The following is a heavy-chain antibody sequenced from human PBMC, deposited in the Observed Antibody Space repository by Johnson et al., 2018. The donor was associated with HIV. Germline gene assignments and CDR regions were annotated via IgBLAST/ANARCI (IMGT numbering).Heavy chain of an antibody. D-gene: IGHD3/OR15-3a*01. CDR1: GFTVSSDY. Sequence: VQLVESGGGLVQPGGSLRLSCAASGFTVSSDYMTWVRQAPGQGLEWVSIIYSGGSTYYTRSVKGRFTISRDNSKNSLYLQINSLRAEDTAVYYCAREFGQASSYAFDIWGQGTMVTVSS. V-gene: IGHV3-66*01. CDR2: IYSGGST. CDR3: AREFGQASSYAFDI. J-gene: IGHJ3*02.